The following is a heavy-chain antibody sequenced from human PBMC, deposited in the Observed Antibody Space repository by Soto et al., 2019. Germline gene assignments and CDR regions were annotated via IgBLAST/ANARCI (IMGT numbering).Heavy chain of an antibody. Sequence: PSETLSLTCAVYGGSFSGYYWTWIRQPPGTGLEWIGEINHSGSTNYNPSLKSRVTISVDTSKNQFSLKLTSVTAADTALYYCAKDEYYYSRSGYYIFESWGQGTLVTVSS. CDR3: AKDEYYYSRSGYYIFES. V-gene: IGHV4-34*01. D-gene: IGHD3-22*01. CDR1: GGSFSGYY. CDR2: INHSGST. J-gene: IGHJ4*02.